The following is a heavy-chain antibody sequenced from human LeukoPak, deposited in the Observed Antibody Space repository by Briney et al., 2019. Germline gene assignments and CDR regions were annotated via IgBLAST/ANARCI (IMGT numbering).Heavy chain of an antibody. J-gene: IGHJ5*02. Sequence: TSETLSLTCTVSGGSISSSSYYWAWIRQPPGKGLEWIGSIHYSGSTYYNPSLKSRVTISVDTSKNQFSLKLSSVTAADTAVYYCGRHVSTPRGVMILRRITWFDPWGQGTLVTVSS. CDR3: GRHVSTPRGVMILRRITWFDP. V-gene: IGHV4-39*01. CDR2: IHYSGST. CDR1: GGSISSSSYY. D-gene: IGHD3-10*01.